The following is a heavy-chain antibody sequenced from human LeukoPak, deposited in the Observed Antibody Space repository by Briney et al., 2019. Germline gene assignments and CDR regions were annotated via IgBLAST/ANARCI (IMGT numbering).Heavy chain of an antibody. Sequence: KPSETLSLTCTVSGGSISSSNYYWGWIRQPPGKGLEWIVSIYYSGSTYYNPSLKSRVTISVDTSKNQFSLKLSSVTAADTAVYYCASRYYYGGSCSDDCWGQGTLVIVSS. V-gene: IGHV4-39*01. D-gene: IGHD2-15*01. CDR1: GGSISSSNYY. J-gene: IGHJ4*02. CDR3: ASRYYYGGSCSDDC. CDR2: IYYSGST.